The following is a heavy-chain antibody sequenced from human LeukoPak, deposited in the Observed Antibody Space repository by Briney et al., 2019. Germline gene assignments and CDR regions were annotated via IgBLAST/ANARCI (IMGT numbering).Heavy chain of an antibody. V-gene: IGHV4-34*01. J-gene: IGHJ4*02. CDR3: AREDYGSGSSPPYFDY. D-gene: IGHD3-10*01. CDR2: INHSGST. CDR1: GGPFSGYY. Sequence: SETLSLTCAVYGGPFSGYYWSWIRQPPGKGLEWIGEINHSGSTNYNPSLKSRATISVDTSKNQFSLKLSSVTAADTAVYYCAREDYGSGSSPPYFDYWGQGTLVTVSS.